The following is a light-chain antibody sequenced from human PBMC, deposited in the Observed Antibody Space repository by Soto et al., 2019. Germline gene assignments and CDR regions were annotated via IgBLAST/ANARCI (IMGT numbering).Light chain of an antibody. CDR2: GAS. V-gene: IGKV3D-20*02. Sequence: EIVLTQSPGTLSLSPGERATLSCRASQSVSSIYLAWYQQKPGQAPRLLVYGASSRATGIPDRFSGSGSGTDFSLTISSLEPEDFAVYYCQQRSNWPPRFTYGPGTKVDIK. CDR3: QQRSNWPPRFT. CDR1: QSVSSIY. J-gene: IGKJ3*01.